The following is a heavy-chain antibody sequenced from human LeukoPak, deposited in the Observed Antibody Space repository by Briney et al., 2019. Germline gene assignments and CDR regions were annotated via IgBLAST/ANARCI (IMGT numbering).Heavy chain of an antibody. V-gene: IGHV6-1*01. Sequence: SQTLSLTCAISGDSVPSNSAAWNWIRQSPSRGLEWLGRTYYRSKWHSYYAPSVRSRITINPDTSKNQFSLQLKSVTPEDTAVYYCARMVGLVSDFWGQGTLVTVSS. J-gene: IGHJ4*02. CDR2: TYYRSKWHS. CDR3: ARMVGLVSDF. CDR1: GDSVPSNSAA. D-gene: IGHD3-10*01.